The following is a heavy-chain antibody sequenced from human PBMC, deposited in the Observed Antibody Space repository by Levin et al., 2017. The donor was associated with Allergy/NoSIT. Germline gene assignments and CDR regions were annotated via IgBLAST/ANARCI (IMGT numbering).Heavy chain of an antibody. J-gene: IGHJ4*02. CDR2: INHGGGT. V-gene: IGHV4-34*01. Sequence: SETLSLTCTVSGGSFNDYYWTWIRQPPGKGLEWIGEINHGGGTYQNPSLKSRVSLLVDTSKRQFSLRLTSLTAADTGVYYCARANEEYYDSGSRRLDYWGQGTLVSVSS. CDR3: ARANEEYYDSGSRRLDY. D-gene: IGHD3-10*01. CDR1: GGSFNDYY.